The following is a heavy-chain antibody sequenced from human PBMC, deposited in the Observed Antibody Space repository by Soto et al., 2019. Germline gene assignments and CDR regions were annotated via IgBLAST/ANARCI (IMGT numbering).Heavy chain of an antibody. D-gene: IGHD3-9*01. CDR2: ISGSGGST. Sequence: GGSLRLSCAASGFTFSSYAMSWVRQAPGKGLEWVSAISGSGGSTYYADSVKGRFTISRDNSKNTLYLQMISLRAEDTAVYYCAKDLTDDITLYYYYYGMDVWGQGTTVTVSS. CDR1: GFTFSSYA. V-gene: IGHV3-23*01. J-gene: IGHJ6*02. CDR3: AKDLTDDITLYYYYYGMDV.